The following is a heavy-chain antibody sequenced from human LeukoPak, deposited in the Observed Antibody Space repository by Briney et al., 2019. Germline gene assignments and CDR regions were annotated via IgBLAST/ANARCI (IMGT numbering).Heavy chain of an antibody. CDR2: ISSSGSTI. D-gene: IGHD3-22*01. Sequence: GSLRLSCVASGFTFSDYYMSWIRQAPGKGLEWLSYISSSGSTIYYADSVKGRFTISRDNAKKSLYLQMNSLRADDTAVYYCAPTPGYDSSGYYSWGQGTLVTVSS. V-gene: IGHV3-11*01. J-gene: IGHJ4*02. CDR3: APTPGYDSSGYYS. CDR1: GFTFSDYY.